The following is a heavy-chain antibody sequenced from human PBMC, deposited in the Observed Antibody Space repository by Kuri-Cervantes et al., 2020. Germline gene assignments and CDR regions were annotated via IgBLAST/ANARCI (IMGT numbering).Heavy chain of an antibody. V-gene: IGHV3-30*18. D-gene: IGHD3-9*01. CDR3: AKDALTYYDILTGPVIGQDWYGMDV. CDR2: ISYDGSNK. Sequence: GESLKISCAASGFTFSSYGMHWVRQAPGKGLEWVAVISYDGSNKYYADSVKGRFTISRDNAKNSLYLQMNSLRAEDTALYYCAKDALTYYDILTGPVIGQDWYGMDVWGQGTTVTVSS. J-gene: IGHJ6*02. CDR1: GFTFSSYG.